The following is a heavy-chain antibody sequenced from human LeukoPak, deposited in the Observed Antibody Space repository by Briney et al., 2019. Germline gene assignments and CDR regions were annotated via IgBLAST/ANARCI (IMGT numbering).Heavy chain of an antibody. CDR1: GFTFSNHA. V-gene: IGHV3-23*01. CDR2: ISGSSGNT. CDR3: AKPAKTDYTDY. J-gene: IGHJ4*02. D-gene: IGHD1-14*01. Sequence: GGSLRLSCAASGFTFSNHAMNWVRQAPGKGLEWVSAISGSSGNTYYADSVKGRFTISRDNSKNTLYLQMNSLRAEDTALYYCAKPAKTDYTDYWGQGTLVTVSS.